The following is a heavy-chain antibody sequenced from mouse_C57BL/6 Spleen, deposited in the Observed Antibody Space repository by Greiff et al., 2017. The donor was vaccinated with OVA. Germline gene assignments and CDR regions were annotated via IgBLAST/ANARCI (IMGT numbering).Heavy chain of an antibody. CDR2: IHPNSGST. CDR3: ARWYYGSSSYWYFDV. J-gene: IGHJ1*03. Sequence: QVQLQQPGAELVKPGASVKLSCKASGYTFTSYWMHWVKQRPGQGLEWIGMIHPNSGSTNYNEKFKSKATLTVDKSSSTAYMQLSSLTSEDSAVYYCARWYYGSSSYWYFDVWGTGTTGTVSS. CDR1: GYTFTSYW. D-gene: IGHD1-1*01. V-gene: IGHV1-64*01.